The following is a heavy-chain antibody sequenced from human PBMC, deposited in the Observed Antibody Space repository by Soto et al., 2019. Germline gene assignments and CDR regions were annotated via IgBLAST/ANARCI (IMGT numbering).Heavy chain of an antibody. CDR1: GFTFSSYA. CDR3: ARGMGRIAARALGMDV. D-gene: IGHD6-6*01. CDR2: ISYDGSNK. V-gene: IGHV3-30-3*01. J-gene: IGHJ6*02. Sequence: QVQLVESGGGVVQPGRSLRLSCAASGFTFSSYAMHWVRQAPGKGLEWVAVISYDGSNKYYADSVKGRFTISRDNSKNTLYLQMNSLRAEDMAVYYCARGMGRIAARALGMDVWGQGTTVTVSS.